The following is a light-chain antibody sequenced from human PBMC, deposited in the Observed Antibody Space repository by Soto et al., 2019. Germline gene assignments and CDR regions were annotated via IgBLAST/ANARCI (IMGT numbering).Light chain of an antibody. V-gene: IGLV2-11*01. CDR2: DVN. CDR1: SSDIGAYNY. Sequence: QSALTQPRSVSGSPGQSVTISCAGTSSDIGAYNYVSWYQQHPGKAPKVMIYDVNKRPSGVPDRFSGSKSANTASLTIFGLQAEDEADYYCCSYAPSYTFVFGTGTKVTVL. J-gene: IGLJ1*01. CDR3: CSYAPSYTFV.